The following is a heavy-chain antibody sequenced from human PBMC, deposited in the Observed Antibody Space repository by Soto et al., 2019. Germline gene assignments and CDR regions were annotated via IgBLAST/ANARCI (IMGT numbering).Heavy chain of an antibody. V-gene: IGHV3-23*01. J-gene: IGHJ4*02. D-gene: IGHD3-22*01. CDR3: AKDRDSSGYYYRNY. CDR1: GFTFSSYA. Sequence: GGSLRLSCAASGFTFSSYAMSWVRQAPGKGLEWVSAISGTGDSTYYADSVKGRFTISRDSSKNTLYLQINSLRAEDTAVYYCAKDRDSSGYYYRNYWGQGTLVTVSS. CDR2: ISGTGDST.